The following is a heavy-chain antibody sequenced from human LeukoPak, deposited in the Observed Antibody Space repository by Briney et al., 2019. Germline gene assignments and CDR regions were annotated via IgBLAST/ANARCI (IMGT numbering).Heavy chain of an antibody. V-gene: IGHV4-34*01. Sequence: SETLSLTCAVYGGSFSGYYWSWIRQPPGKGLEWIGEINHSGSTNYNPSLKSRVTISVDTSKNQFSLKLSSVTAADTAVYYCASGSSGSSSWSIAYWGQGTLVTVSS. J-gene: IGHJ4*02. CDR1: GGSFSGYY. D-gene: IGHD6-6*01. CDR3: ASGSSGSSSWSIAY. CDR2: INHSGST.